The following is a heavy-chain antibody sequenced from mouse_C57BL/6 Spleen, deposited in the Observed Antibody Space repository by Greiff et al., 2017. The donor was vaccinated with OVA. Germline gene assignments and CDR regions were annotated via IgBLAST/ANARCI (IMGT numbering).Heavy chain of an antibody. CDR2: IYPRDGST. D-gene: IGHD1-1*01. CDR1: GYTFTSYD. CDR3: ARRGYYGSKYFDV. V-gene: IGHV1-85*01. Sequence: QVQLKESGPELVKPGASVKLSCKASGYTFTSYDINWVKQRPGQGLEWIGWIYPRDGSTKYNEKFKGKATLTVDTSSSTAYMELHSLTSEDSAVYFCARRGYYGSKYFDVWGTGTTVTVSS. J-gene: IGHJ1*03.